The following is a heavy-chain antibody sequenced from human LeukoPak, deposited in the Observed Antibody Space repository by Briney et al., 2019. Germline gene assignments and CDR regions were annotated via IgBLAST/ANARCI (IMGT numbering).Heavy chain of an antibody. J-gene: IGHJ3*02. D-gene: IGHD5-12*01. CDR1: GGSFSGCY. V-gene: IGHV4-34*01. CDR2: INHSGST. CDR3: ARGRVATRAFDI. Sequence: SETLSLTCAVYGGSFSGCYWSWIRQPPGKGLEWIGEINHSGSTNYNPSLKSRVTISVDTSKNQFSLKLSSVTAADTAVYYCARGRVATRAFDIWGQGTMVTVSS.